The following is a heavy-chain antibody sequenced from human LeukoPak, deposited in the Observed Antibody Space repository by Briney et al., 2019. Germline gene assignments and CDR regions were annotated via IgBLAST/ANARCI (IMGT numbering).Heavy chain of an antibody. D-gene: IGHD1-14*01. Sequence: GGSLRLSCAASGFTFSSYAMSWVRQAPGKGLEWVSGITDSGGTTYYPDSVKGRFTISRDNSKNTLYLQMNSLRGEDTAVYHCAKDHQFNSETNRGGDAFDMWGQGTMVTVSS. V-gene: IGHV3-23*01. CDR1: GFTFSSYA. J-gene: IGHJ3*02. CDR2: ITDSGGTT. CDR3: AKDHQFNSETNRGGDAFDM.